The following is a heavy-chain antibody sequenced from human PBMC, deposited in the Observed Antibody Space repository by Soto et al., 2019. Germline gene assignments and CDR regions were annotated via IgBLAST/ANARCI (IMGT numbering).Heavy chain of an antibody. CDR1: GGSVSSGSYY. D-gene: IGHD6-13*01. V-gene: IGHV4-61*01. CDR3: ARSIAAAGTALMDV. Sequence: NPSETLSLTCTVSGGSVSSGSYYWSWIRQPPGKGLEWIGYIYYSGSTNYNPSLKSRVTISVDTSKNQFSLKLSSVTAADTAVYYCARSIAAAGTALMDVWGQGTTVTVSS. J-gene: IGHJ6*02. CDR2: IYYSGST.